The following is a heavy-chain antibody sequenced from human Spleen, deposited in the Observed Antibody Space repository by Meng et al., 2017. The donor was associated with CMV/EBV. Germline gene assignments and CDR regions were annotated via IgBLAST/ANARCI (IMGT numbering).Heavy chain of an antibody. J-gene: IGHJ4*02. CDR1: GGSISSDSRY. CDR2: ISYSGTT. Sequence: SETLSLTCTVSGGSISSDSRYWGWIRQPPGKGLEWIGSISYSGTTYSNPSLKSRVTISVDTSKNQISLKLSSVTAADTALYYCARDTSDFWSGYYNYWGPGTLVTVSS. D-gene: IGHD3-3*01. CDR3: ARDTSDFWSGYYNY. V-gene: IGHV4-39*07.